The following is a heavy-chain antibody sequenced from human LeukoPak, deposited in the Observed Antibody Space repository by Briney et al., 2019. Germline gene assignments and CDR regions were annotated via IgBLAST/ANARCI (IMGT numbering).Heavy chain of an antibody. CDR2: IYYSGST. V-gene: IGHV4-59*02. D-gene: IGHD2-2*02. CDR3: AREGVVVPAAILDWFDP. Sequence: SETLSLTCTVSGGSVSSYYWSWIRQPPGKGLEWIGYIYYSGSTNYNPSLKSRVTISVDTSKNQFSLKLSSVTAADTAVYYCAREGVVVPAAILDWFDPWGQGTLVTVSS. CDR1: GGSVSSYY. J-gene: IGHJ5*02.